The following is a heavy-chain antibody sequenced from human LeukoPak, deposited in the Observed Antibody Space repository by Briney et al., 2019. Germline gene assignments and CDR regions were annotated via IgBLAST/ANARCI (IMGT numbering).Heavy chain of an antibody. Sequence: ASVKVSCKASGYTFTSYYMHWVGQAPGQGVEGMGIINPSGGSTSYAQKFQGRVTMTRDTSTSTVYMELSSLRSEDTAVYYCARGDSRLWDYYYGMDVWGQGTTVTVSS. D-gene: IGHD3-22*01. CDR2: INPSGGST. J-gene: IGHJ6*02. CDR1: GYTFTSYY. V-gene: IGHV1-46*01. CDR3: ARGDSRLWDYYYGMDV.